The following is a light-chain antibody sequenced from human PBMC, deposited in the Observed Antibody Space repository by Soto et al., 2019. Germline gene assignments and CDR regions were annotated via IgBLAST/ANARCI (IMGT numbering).Light chain of an antibody. CDR3: QSYDSRLGGPHVV. J-gene: IGLJ2*01. V-gene: IGLV1-40*01. CDR2: GNN. Sequence: QSALTQPPSVSGAPGQRVTISCTGSSSTIGAGYDVHWYQQLPGTAPQLLIYGNNNRPSGVPDRFSGSKSGTSASLAITGLQAEDEANYYCQSYDSRLGGPHVVFGGGTKVTVL. CDR1: SSTIGAGYD.